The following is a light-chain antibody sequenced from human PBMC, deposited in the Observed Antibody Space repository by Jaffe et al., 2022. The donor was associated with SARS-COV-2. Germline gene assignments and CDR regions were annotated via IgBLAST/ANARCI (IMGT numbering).Light chain of an antibody. Sequence: EIVLTQSPGTLSLSPGERATLSCRASQSISRTYLGWYQQKPGQAPRLLIYDTSSRATGIPDRFSGSGSGTDFTLIISRLESEDFAVYYCQQYGMSPQTFGQGTKVEVK. V-gene: IGKV3-20*01. CDR2: DTS. CDR3: QQYGMSPQT. J-gene: IGKJ1*01. CDR1: QSISRTY.